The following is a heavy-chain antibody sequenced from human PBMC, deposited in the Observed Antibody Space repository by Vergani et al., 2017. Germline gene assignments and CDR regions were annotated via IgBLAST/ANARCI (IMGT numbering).Heavy chain of an antibody. CDR2: IHPADSDT. D-gene: IGHD3-22*01. J-gene: IGHJ4*02. V-gene: IGHV5-51*01. CDR3: ASLYRRDSIGCKYFDY. Sequence: EVQLVQSGAEVKKPGESLKISCQISGYSFTNYWIGWVRQMPGKGLEWMGIIHPADSDTRYSPSFQGQVPISVDKSISTAYLQRSSLRASDSAMYYCASLYRRDSIGCKYFDYSFQGPLLTVSS. CDR1: GYSFTNYW.